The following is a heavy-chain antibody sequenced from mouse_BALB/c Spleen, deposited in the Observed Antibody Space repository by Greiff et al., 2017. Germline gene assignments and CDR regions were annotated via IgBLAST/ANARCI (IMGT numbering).Heavy chain of an antibody. V-gene: IGHV14-3*02. CDR1: GFNIKDTY. J-gene: IGHJ3*01. Sequence: EVQLQQSGAELVKPGASVKLSCTASGFNIKDTYMHWVKQRPEQGLEWVGRIDPANGNTKYDPKFQGKATITADTSSNTAYLQLSSLTSEDTAVYYCASGRQLGLPAWFAYWGQGTLVTVSA. CDR3: ASGRQLGLPAWFAY. CDR2: IDPANGNT. D-gene: IGHD3-2*01.